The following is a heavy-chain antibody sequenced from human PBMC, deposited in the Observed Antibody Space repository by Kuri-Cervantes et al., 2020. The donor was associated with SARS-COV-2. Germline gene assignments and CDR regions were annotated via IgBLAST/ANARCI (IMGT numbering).Heavy chain of an antibody. D-gene: IGHD3-10*01. CDR3: GKGSAVSRPCYFDS. CDR2: ITYDGSNK. V-gene: IGHV3-30*18. CDR1: GFTFGSYV. Sequence: SMKISCASSGFTFGSYVMHWVRLASDKGLEWVAVITYDGSNKYCADSVKGRFTITRDNSKNMLYKQMNSVRAEDTAVYYCGKGSAVSRPCYFDSWGQGTLVTVSS. J-gene: IGHJ4*02.